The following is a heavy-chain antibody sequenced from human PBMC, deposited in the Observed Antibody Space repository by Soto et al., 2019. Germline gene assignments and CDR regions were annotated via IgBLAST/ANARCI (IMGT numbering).Heavy chain of an antibody. CDR3: AGYYGSGGFDP. CDR1: GFTFSSYS. V-gene: IGHV3-21*01. Sequence: EVQLVESGGGLVKTGGSLRLSCAASGFTFSSYSMNWVRQAPGKGLEWVSSISSSSSYIYYADSVKGRFTISRDNAKNSLYLQMNSLRAEDTAVYYCAGYYGSGGFDPWGQGTLVTVSS. D-gene: IGHD3-10*01. CDR2: ISSSSSYI. J-gene: IGHJ5*02.